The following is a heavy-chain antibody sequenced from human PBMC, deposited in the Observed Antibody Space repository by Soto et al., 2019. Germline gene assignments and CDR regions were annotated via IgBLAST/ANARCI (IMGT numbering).Heavy chain of an antibody. D-gene: IGHD3-3*01. Sequence: QVQLQESGPGLVKPSQTLSLTCTVSGGSISSGGYYWSWIRQHPGKGLEWFGYIYYSGSTYYNPSLKSRVTISVDTSKNQFSLKLSSVTAADTAVYYCVRSIFGVVTPPYNWFDPWGQGTLVTVSS. CDR3: VRSIFGVVTPPYNWFDP. CDR1: GGSISSGGYY. V-gene: IGHV4-31*03. CDR2: IYYSGST. J-gene: IGHJ5*02.